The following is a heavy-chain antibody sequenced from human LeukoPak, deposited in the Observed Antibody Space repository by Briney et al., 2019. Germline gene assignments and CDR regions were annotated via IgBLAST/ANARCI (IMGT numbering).Heavy chain of an antibody. V-gene: IGHV4-39*01. Sequence: SETLSLTCTVSGGSISISNYYWGWIRQPPGKGLEWIGSIYYSGITYYNPSLKSRVTISVDTSKNQFSLKLSSVTAADTAVYYCARHGQWLVMINYWGQGTLVTVSS. D-gene: IGHD6-19*01. CDR2: IYYSGIT. CDR3: ARHGQWLVMINY. J-gene: IGHJ4*02. CDR1: GGSISISNYY.